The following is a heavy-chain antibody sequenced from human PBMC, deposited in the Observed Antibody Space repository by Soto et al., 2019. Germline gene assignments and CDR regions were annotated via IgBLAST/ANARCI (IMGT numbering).Heavy chain of an antibody. CDR2: IYPGDSDT. D-gene: IGHD6-6*01. Sequence: GESLKISCKGSGYSFTSYWIGWVRQMPWKGLEWMGIIYPGDSDTRYSPSFQGQVTISADKSISTAYLQWSSLKASDTAMYYCARHGIAARQLYYYGMDVWGQGTTVTVSS. CDR3: ARHGIAARQLYYYGMDV. J-gene: IGHJ6*02. CDR1: GYSFTSYW. V-gene: IGHV5-51*01.